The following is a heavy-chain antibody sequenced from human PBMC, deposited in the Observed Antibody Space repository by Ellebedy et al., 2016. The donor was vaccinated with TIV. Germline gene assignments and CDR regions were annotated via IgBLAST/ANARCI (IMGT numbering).Heavy chain of an antibody. CDR2: ISGSSNTK. J-gene: IGHJ5*02. D-gene: IGHD2-8*01. V-gene: IGHV3-48*04. Sequence: PGGSLRLSCAASGFTFSSYGMHWVRQAPGKGLEWVSYISGSSNTKHYADSVKGRFTVSRDNAKNSLYLQMNSLTVDDTAEYYCARNGYCTPSNCRSYNWFDPWGQGTLVTVSS. CDR3: ARNGYCTPSNCRSYNWFDP. CDR1: GFTFSSYG.